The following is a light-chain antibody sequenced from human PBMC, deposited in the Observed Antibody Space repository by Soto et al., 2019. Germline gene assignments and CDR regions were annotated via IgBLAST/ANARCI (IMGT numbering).Light chain of an antibody. CDR2: DVS. Sequence: QSVLTQPASVSGSPGQSITVSCTGTSSDVGGYNYVSWYQQHPGKAPKLMIYDVSNRPSGVSNRFSGSKSGNTASLTISGLQAEDEADYYCTSYARSSTYVFVTGTKATVL. CDR1: SSDVGGYNY. CDR3: TSYARSSTYV. V-gene: IGLV2-14*01. J-gene: IGLJ1*01.